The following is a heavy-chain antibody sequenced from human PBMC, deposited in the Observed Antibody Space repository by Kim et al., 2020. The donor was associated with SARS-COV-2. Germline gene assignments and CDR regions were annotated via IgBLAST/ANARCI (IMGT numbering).Heavy chain of an antibody. CDR2: IYYSGST. D-gene: IGHD3-10*01. Sequence: SETLSLTCTVSGGSISSGGYYWSWIRQHPGKGLEWIGYIYYSGSTYYNPSLKSRVTISVDTSKNQFSLKLSSVTAADTAVYYCARDQVQGFDYWGQGTLVTVSS. J-gene: IGHJ4*02. V-gene: IGHV4-31*03. CDR1: GGSISSGGYY. CDR3: ARDQVQGFDY.